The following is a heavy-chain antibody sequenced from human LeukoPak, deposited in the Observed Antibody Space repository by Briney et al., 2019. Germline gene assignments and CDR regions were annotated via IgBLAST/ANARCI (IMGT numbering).Heavy chain of an antibody. J-gene: IGHJ3*02. D-gene: IGHD3-22*01. CDR3: ARGGSFTYYYDSSGYYDGAFDI. CDR2: IYTSGST. CDR1: GGSISSGSYY. Sequence: SETLSLTCTVSGGSISSGSYYWSWIRQPAGKGLEWIGRIYTSGSTNYNPSLKSRVTISVDTSKNQFSLELSSVTAADTAVYYCARGGSFTYYYDSSGYYDGAFDIWGQGTMVTVSS. V-gene: IGHV4-61*02.